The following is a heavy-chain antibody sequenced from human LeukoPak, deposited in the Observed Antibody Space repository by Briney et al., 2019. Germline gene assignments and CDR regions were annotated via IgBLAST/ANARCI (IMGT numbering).Heavy chain of an antibody. Sequence: SQTLSLTCTVSGGSISSGGYYWSWIRQPPGKGLEWIGYISHSGSTYYNPSLKSRVTISVDTSKNQFSLRLSSVTAADTAVYYCARARWNDFDYWGQGTLVTVSS. J-gene: IGHJ4*02. CDR3: ARARWNDFDY. V-gene: IGHV4-30-2*01. D-gene: IGHD1-1*01. CDR1: GGSISSGGYY. CDR2: ISHSGST.